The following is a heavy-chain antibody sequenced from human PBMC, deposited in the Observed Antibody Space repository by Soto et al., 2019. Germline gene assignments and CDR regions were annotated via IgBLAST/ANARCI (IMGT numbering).Heavy chain of an antibody. CDR3: ARGERRITMIVVTSNAFDI. D-gene: IGHD3-22*01. CDR2: IYPGDSDT. CDR1: GYSFTSYW. V-gene: IGHV5-51*01. Sequence: PGESLKVSCKGAGYSFTSYWIGWVSQMPGKGLEWMGIIYPGDSDTRYSPSFQGQVTISADKSISTAYLQWSSLKASDTAMYYCARGERRITMIVVTSNAFDIWGQGTMVTVSS. J-gene: IGHJ3*02.